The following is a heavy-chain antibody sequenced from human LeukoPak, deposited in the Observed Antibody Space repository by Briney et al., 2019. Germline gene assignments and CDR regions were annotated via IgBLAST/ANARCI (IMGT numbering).Heavy chain of an antibody. J-gene: IGHJ6*03. V-gene: IGHV4-34*01. CDR3: ARGIYCSSTSCYYYYYYMDV. D-gene: IGHD2-2*01. Sequence: SETLSLTCAVYGGSFSGYYWNWIRQPPGKGLEWIGEINHSGSTNYISSLKSRVTISIDTSKNQFSLKMSSVTAADTAVYYCARGIYCSSTSCYYYYYYMDVWGKGTTVTVSS. CDR2: INHSGST. CDR1: GGSFSGYY.